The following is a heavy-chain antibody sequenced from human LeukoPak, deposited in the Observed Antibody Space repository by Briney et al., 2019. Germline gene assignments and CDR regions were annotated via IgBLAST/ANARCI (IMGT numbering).Heavy chain of an antibody. CDR3: TTDLSGWYWIPSDF. D-gene: IGHD6-19*01. Sequence: GGSLRLSCAASGFTFSSYAMSWVRQAPGKGLEWVSAISGSGGSTYYADSVKGRFTISRDNSKNTVYLQMNTLKTDDTGVYYCTTDLSGWYWIPSDFWGRGALVTVSS. J-gene: IGHJ4*02. CDR1: GFTFSSYA. CDR2: ISGSGGST. V-gene: IGHV3-23*01.